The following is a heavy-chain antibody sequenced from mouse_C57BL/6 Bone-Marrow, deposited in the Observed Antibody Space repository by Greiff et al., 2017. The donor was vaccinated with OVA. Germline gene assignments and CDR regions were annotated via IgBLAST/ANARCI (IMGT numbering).Heavy chain of an antibody. J-gene: IGHJ1*03. V-gene: IGHV1-54*01. CDR1: GYAFTNYL. Sequence: QVQLKQSGAELVRPGTSVKVSCKASGYAFTNYLIEWVKQRPGQGLEWIGVINPGSGGTNYNEKFKGKATLTADKSSSTAYMQLSSLTSEDSAVYFCARSEDYYGSPWYFDVWGTGTTVTVSS. D-gene: IGHD1-1*01. CDR2: INPGSGGT. CDR3: ARSEDYYGSPWYFDV.